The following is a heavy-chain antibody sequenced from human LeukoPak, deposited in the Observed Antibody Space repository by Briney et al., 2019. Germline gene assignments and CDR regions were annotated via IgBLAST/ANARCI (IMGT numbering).Heavy chain of an antibody. V-gene: IGHV4-59*12. CDR1: GGSISSYY. J-gene: IGHJ4*02. D-gene: IGHD6-19*01. CDR2: IYYSGST. CDR3: ARGNIAVAGLFDY. Sequence: SETLSLTCTVSGGSISSYYWSWIRQPPGKGLEWIGYIYYSGSTNYNPSLKSRVTISVDKSKNQFSLKLSSVTAADTALYYCARGNIAVAGLFDYWGQGTLVTVSS.